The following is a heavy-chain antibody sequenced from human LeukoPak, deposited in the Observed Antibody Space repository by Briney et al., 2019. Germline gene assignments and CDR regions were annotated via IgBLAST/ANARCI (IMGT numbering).Heavy chain of an antibody. J-gene: IGHJ4*02. CDR3: AREGSARYFDWLYQAFDY. Sequence: GASVKVSCKASGYTFTGYYMHWVRQAPGQGLEWMGWINPNSGGTNYAQKFQGRVTMTRDTSISTAYMELSRLRSDDTAVYYCAREGSARYFDWLYQAFDYWGQGTLVTVSS. D-gene: IGHD3-9*01. V-gene: IGHV1-2*02. CDR2: INPNSGGT. CDR1: GYTFTGYY.